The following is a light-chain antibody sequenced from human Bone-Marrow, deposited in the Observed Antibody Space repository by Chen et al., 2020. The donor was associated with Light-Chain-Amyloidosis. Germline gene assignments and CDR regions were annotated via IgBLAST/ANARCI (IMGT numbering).Light chain of an antibody. J-gene: IGLJ1*01. Sequence: QSSLTQPSSVSGSPGQSIIISCTATSGDIGTSNYVSCYQQHPGKAPKVIIYAVSNRPSGVSNPFSGSQSGNTASLTISGLQAEDEADYYCSSFTNSSSYVFGAGTKVTVL. V-gene: IGLV2-14*01. CDR3: SSFTNSSSYV. CDR1: SGDIGTSNY. CDR2: AVS.